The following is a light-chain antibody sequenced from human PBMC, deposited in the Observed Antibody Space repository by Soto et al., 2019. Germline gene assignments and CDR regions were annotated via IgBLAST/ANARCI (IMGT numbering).Light chain of an antibody. CDR2: GAS. Sequence: EIVMTQSPDTLYVSPGEVATLSCRASQSVRTKLAWYQQKAGQAPRLLIYGASTRATGIPDRFSGSGSGTEFTLTISSLQSEDFAVYYCQQYNSWPPITFGQGTRLEI. V-gene: IGKV3-15*01. CDR3: QQYNSWPPIT. CDR1: QSVRTK. J-gene: IGKJ5*01.